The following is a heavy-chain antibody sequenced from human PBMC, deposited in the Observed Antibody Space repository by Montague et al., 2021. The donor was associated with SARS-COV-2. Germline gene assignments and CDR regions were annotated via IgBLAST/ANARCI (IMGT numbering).Heavy chain of an antibody. CDR3: VRDRPESWRISPGLAGLFATVVHSASGMDV. CDR2: IQTSGTS. CDR1: GDSMTSGSYF. Sequence: TLSLTYTVSGDSMTSGSYFWTWIRQPAGKGLEWIGHIQTSGTSNYNPSLRGRITMSTDTSRNQFSLELRSVTAADTAVYYCVRDRPESWRISPGLAGLFATVVHSASGMDVWGQGTTVTVS. D-gene: IGHD3-16*01. V-gene: IGHV4-61*09. J-gene: IGHJ6*02.